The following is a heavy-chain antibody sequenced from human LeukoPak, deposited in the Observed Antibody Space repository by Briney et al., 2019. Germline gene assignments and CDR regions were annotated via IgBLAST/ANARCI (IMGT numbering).Heavy chain of an antibody. J-gene: IGHJ4*02. Sequence: QSGGSLRLSCAASGFTFSSYSMNWVRQAPGKGLEWVSYISSSSSTIYYADSVKGRFTISRDSSENTLYLQMNSLRVEDTAVYYCAGSLAYCGGDCRLGDYWGQGTLVTVSS. D-gene: IGHD2-21*02. CDR3: AGSLAYCGGDCRLGDY. V-gene: IGHV3-48*01. CDR1: GFTFSSYS. CDR2: ISSSSSTI.